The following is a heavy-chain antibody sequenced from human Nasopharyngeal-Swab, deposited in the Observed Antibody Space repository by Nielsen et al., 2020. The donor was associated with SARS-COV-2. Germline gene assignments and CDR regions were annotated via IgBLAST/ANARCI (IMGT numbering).Heavy chain of an antibody. CDR1: GSSFTSYW. J-gene: IGHJ4*02. D-gene: IGHD4-11*01. V-gene: IGHV5-51*01. CDR2: IYPGDSDT. CDR3: ASSESSPYSNYAY. Sequence: GESLKISCQGSGSSFTSYWIGWVRQMPGKGLEWMGIIYPGDSDTRYSPSFQGQVTISADKSISTAYLQWSSLKASDTAMYYCASSESSPYSNYAYWGQGTLVTVSS.